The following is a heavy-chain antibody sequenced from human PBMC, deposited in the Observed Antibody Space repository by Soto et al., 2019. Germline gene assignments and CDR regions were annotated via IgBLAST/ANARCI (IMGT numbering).Heavy chain of an antibody. CDR2: ISYDGSNK. Sequence: QVQLVESGGGVVQPGRSLRLSCAASGFTFSSYAMHWVRQAPGKGLEWVAVISYDGSNKYYADSVKGRFTISRDNSKNTLYLQMNSLRAEDTAVYYCERPLCRDDYNWGYFDLWGRGTLVTVSS. CDR3: ERPLCRDDYNWGYFDL. J-gene: IGHJ2*01. V-gene: IGHV3-30-3*01. CDR1: GFTFSSYA. D-gene: IGHD4-4*01.